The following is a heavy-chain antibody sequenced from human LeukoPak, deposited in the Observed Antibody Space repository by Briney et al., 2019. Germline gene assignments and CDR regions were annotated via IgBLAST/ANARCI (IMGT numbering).Heavy chain of an antibody. V-gene: IGHV3-21*01. J-gene: IGHJ4*02. Sequence: PGRSLRLSCTASGFTFGDYAMSWVRQAPGKGLEWVSSISSSSSYIYYADSVKGRFTISRDNAKNSLYLQMNSLRAEDTAVYYCARVADMVRGVIHYYFDYWGQGTLVTVSS. CDR1: GFTFGDYA. D-gene: IGHD3-10*01. CDR2: ISSSSSYI. CDR3: ARVADMVRGVIHYYFDY.